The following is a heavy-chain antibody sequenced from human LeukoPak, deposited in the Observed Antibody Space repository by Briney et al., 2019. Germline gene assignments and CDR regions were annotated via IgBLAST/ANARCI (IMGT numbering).Heavy chain of an antibody. J-gene: IGHJ6*03. CDR2: IIPIFGTA. Sequence: SVKVSCKASGGTFSSYAISWVRQAPGQGLEWMGRIIPIFGTANYAQKFQGRVTITTDESTSTTYMELSSLRSEDTAVYYCARGVCGGDCSPGRGYYYYYYMDVWGKGTTVTVSS. CDR1: GGTFSSYA. D-gene: IGHD2-21*02. V-gene: IGHV1-69*05. CDR3: ARGVCGGDCSPGRGYYYYYYMDV.